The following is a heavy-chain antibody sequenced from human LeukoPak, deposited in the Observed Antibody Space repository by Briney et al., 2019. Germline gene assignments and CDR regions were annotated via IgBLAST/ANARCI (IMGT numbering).Heavy chain of an antibody. CDR2: ISAYNGNT. D-gene: IGHD6-13*01. J-gene: IGHJ4*02. CDR3: ARSHVADNNYFDY. CDR1: GYTFTSYG. Sequence: ASVKVSCKAPGYTFTSYGISWVRQAPGQGLEWMGWISAYNGNTNYAQKLQGRVTMTTDTSTSTAYMELSSLRSEDTAVYYCARSHVADNNYFDYWGQGTLVTVSS. V-gene: IGHV1-18*01.